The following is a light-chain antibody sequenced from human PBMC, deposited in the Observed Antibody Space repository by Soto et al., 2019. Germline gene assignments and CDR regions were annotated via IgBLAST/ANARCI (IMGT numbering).Light chain of an antibody. Sequence: DVQMTQSPSSLSASVGDRVSITCRASQSVANWLAWYQQKPGKAPKSLIYETSTLQSGVPSRFSVSGSGTYFTLTINSLQPEDFATYYCQQYNNFPPTFGGGTQVEIK. CDR2: ETS. J-gene: IGKJ4*01. CDR3: QQYNNFPPT. V-gene: IGKV1D-16*01. CDR1: QSVANW.